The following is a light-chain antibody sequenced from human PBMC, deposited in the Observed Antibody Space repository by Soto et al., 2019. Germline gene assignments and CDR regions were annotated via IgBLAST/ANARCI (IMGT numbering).Light chain of an antibody. J-gene: IGKJ1*01. CDR2: GTS. Sequence: EIALTQSPGTLSLFPGEGATLSGRASQSVRSNCLAWYQHKPGQAPRLLIYGTSSRATDIPDRFTGSGSGTDFTLTISRLEPEDFAVYSCQQYGRPPQTFGQGTKVDI. CDR3: QQYGRPPQT. CDR1: QSVRSNC. V-gene: IGKV3-20*01.